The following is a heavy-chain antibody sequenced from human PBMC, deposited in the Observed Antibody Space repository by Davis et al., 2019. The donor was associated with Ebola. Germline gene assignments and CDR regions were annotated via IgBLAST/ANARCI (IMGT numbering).Heavy chain of an antibody. J-gene: IGHJ2*01. CDR3: ASGLVRGESYWYFDL. CDR2: IIPILGIA. D-gene: IGHD6-6*01. CDR1: GGTFSSYA. V-gene: IGHV1-69*10. Sequence: SVKVSCKASGGTFSSYAISWVRQAPGQGLEWMGGIIPILGIANYAQKFQGRVTITADESTGTAYMELSSLRSEDTAVYYCASGLVRGESYWYFDLWGRGTLVTVSS.